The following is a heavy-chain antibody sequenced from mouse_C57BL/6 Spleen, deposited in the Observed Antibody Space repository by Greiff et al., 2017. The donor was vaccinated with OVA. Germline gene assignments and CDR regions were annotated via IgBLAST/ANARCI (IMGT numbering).Heavy chain of an antibody. CDR1: GFTFNTSA. CDR3: VRENYGNYWYYFDY. J-gene: IGHJ2*01. Sequence: EVKLMESGGGLVQPKGSLKLSCAASGFTFNTSAMHWVRQAPGKGLEWVARIRSKSSNYATYYADSVKDRLTISRDDSPSMLYLQMNNLKTEDTAMSYCVRENYGNYWYYFDYWGQGTTLTVSS. D-gene: IGHD2-1*01. V-gene: IGHV10-3*01. CDR2: IRSKSSNYAT.